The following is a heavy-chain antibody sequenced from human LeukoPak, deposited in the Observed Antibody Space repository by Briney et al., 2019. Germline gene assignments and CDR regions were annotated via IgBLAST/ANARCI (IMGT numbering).Heavy chain of an antibody. J-gene: IGHJ4*02. Sequence: GGSLRLSCAASGFTFSSYSMNWVRQAPGKGLEWVSSISSSSSYIYYADSVKGRFTISRDNAKNSLYLQMNSLRAEDTAVYYCARTQIYGYGYFDYWGQGTLVTVSS. D-gene: IGHD5-18*01. V-gene: IGHV3-21*01. CDR3: ARTQIYGYGYFDY. CDR1: GFTFSSYS. CDR2: ISSSSSYI.